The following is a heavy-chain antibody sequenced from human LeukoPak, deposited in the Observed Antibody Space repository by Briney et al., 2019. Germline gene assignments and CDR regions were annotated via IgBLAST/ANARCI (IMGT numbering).Heavy chain of an antibody. V-gene: IGHV3-21*01. CDR3: ARASTEYAVTDGFDT. CDR1: GFTFRDYT. J-gene: IGHJ5*02. Sequence: GGSLRLSCAASGFTFRDYTMNWVRQSPGKGLQWVSYVSFGTSYISYADSLKGRFTISRDDAKSSVYLEMTSLRAEDTAVYYCARASTEYAVTDGFDTWGPGTLVTVSS. D-gene: IGHD4-17*01. CDR2: VSFGTSYI.